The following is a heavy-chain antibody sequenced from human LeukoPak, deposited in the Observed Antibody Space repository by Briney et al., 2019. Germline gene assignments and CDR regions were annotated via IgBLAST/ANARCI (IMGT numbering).Heavy chain of an antibody. V-gene: IGHV3-11*03. CDR1: GFTFSDYY. CDR2: ISGASSYT. D-gene: IGHD1-26*01. Sequence: KPGGSLRLSCAASGFTFSDYYMSWIRQAPGKGLEWISYISGASSYTNYADSVKGRFTISRDNVKNSLYLQMNSLRAEDTAVYYCAARPPPIVGGPFDYWGQGTLVTVSS. J-gene: IGHJ4*02. CDR3: AARPPPIVGGPFDY.